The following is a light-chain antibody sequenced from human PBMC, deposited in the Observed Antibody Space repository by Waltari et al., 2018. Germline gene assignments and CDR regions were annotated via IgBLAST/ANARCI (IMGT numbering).Light chain of an antibody. CDR3: QQYGSSILYT. CDR1: QSLTKNY. CDR2: GAS. J-gene: IGKJ2*01. V-gene: IGKV3-20*01. Sequence: VLTQSPGTLSLSPGESATLSCRASQSLTKNYLAWYQQKPGQPPRLLIYGASSRAACIPDRFSGSGSGTDFTLTINRLETDDSAVYYCQQYGSSILYTFGQGTKLEIK.